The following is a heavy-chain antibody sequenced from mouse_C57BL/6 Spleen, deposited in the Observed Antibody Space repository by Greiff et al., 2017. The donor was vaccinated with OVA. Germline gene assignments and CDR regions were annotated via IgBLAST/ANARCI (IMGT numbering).Heavy chain of an antibody. V-gene: IGHV2-6*03. Sequence: QVQLQQSGPGLVAPSQSLSITCTVSGFSLTSYGVHWVRQPPGKGLEWLVVIWSDGSTTYNSALKSRLSISKDNSKSQVFLKMNSLQTDDTAMYYCAREGEYDYDGVSFAYWGQGTLVTVSA. J-gene: IGHJ3*01. CDR3: AREGEYDYDGVSFAY. CDR2: IWSDGST. CDR1: GFSLTSYG. D-gene: IGHD2-4*01.